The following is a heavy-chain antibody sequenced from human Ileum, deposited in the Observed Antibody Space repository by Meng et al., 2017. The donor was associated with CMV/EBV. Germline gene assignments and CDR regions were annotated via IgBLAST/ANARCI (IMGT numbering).Heavy chain of an antibody. CDR1: GFTFSTYT. CDR2: ISSSSSST. D-gene: IGHD3-3*01. J-gene: IGHJ6*02. V-gene: IGHV3-48*04. CDR3: ARETTYGCWRGSYTSCYYGMDV. Sequence: GESLKISCAASGFTFSTYTMNWVRQAPGKGLEWVSYISSSSSSTYYADSVKGRFTISRDNAQNSVFLQMNSLRAEDTAVYYCARETTYGCWRGSYTSCYYGMDVWGQGTT.